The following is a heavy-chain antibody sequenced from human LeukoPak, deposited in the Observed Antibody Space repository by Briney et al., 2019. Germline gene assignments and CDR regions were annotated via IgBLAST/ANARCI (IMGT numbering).Heavy chain of an antibody. CDR2: INPNSGGT. V-gene: IGHV1-2*02. CDR1: GYTFTGYY. D-gene: IGHD2-2*01. CDR3: ASPKGYCSSTSCQATALYAFDI. Sequence: ASVKVSCKASGYTFTGYYMHSVRQAPGQGLEWMGWINPNSGGTNYAQKFQGRVTMTRDTSISTAYMELSRLRSDDTAVYYCASPKGYCSSTSCQATALYAFDIWGQGTMVTVSS. J-gene: IGHJ3*02.